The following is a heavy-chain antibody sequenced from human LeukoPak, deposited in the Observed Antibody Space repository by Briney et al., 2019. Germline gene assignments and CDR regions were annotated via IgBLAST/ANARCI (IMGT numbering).Heavy chain of an antibody. J-gene: IGHJ4*02. CDR2: IYPNGNT. CDR1: GFTVSSNY. D-gene: IGHD3-3*01. CDR3: ARLGDFWSGPADY. V-gene: IGHV3-66*01. Sequence: GGSLRLSCAASGFTVSSNYMSWVRQAPGKGLEWVSMIYPNGNTFYTDSVKGRFTISRDNSKNTLDLQMTSLRAEDTAVYYCARLGDFWSGPADYWGQETLVTVSS.